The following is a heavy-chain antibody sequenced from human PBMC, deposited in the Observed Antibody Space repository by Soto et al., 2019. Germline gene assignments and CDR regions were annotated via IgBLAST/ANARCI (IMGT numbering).Heavy chain of an antibody. Sequence: QVQLQESGPGLVKPSQTLSLTCTVSGGSISSGGYYWSWIRQHPGKGLEWIGYIYYSGSTYYTPSLKSRVTISVDTSKDQFSRKLSSVTAADTAVYYWARDLPYGSGRGYYYYYGMDVWGQGTTVTVSS. V-gene: IGHV4-31*03. CDR3: ARDLPYGSGRGYYYYYGMDV. CDR2: IYYSGST. CDR1: GGSISSGGYY. J-gene: IGHJ6*02. D-gene: IGHD3-10*01.